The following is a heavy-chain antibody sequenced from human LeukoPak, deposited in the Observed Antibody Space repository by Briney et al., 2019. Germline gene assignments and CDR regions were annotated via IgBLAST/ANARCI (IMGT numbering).Heavy chain of an antibody. CDR2: LSDSGST. CDR3: ARGYDSSAYYPFNY. D-gene: IGHD3-22*01. CDR1: GGSLSTHH. J-gene: IGHJ4*02. Sequence: SETLSLTCVVSGGSLSTHHWSWIRQSPGRGLEWIGYLSDSGSTNYNPSLKSRVTISVDTSKNQFSLMLSSVTAADTAVYYCARGYDSSAYYPFNYWGQGTLVTVSS. V-gene: IGHV4-59*11.